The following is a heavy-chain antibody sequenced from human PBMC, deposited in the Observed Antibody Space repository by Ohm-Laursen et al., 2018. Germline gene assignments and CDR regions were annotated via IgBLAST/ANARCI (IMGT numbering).Heavy chain of an antibody. CDR1: GFIVSNNY. J-gene: IGHJ4*02. V-gene: IGHV3-53*01. Sequence: GSLRLSCAASGFIVSNNYMSWVRQAPGKGLEWVSLIYAGGSTHYADSVKGRFTISRDTSKNTLYLQMNSLRVEDTAIYYCAKGDLPEFDHWGQGTLVTVSS. CDR2: IYAGGST. D-gene: IGHD5/OR15-5a*01. CDR3: AKGDLPEFDH.